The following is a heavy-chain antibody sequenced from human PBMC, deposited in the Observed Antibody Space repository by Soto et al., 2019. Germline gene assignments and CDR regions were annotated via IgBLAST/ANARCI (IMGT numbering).Heavy chain of an antibody. Sequence: QLQLQESGPGLVKPSETLSLTCTVSGGSISSSSYFWGWIRQPQGKGLEWIGSISYSGSSYYNPTLKSRVTISVDTSSNHFSLKLSSVTAADTAVYFCAREKGHGTYESWGQGTLVTVSS. CDR2: ISYSGSS. CDR1: GGSISSSSYF. V-gene: IGHV4-39*02. D-gene: IGHD3-3*01. CDR3: AREKGHGTYES. J-gene: IGHJ4*02.